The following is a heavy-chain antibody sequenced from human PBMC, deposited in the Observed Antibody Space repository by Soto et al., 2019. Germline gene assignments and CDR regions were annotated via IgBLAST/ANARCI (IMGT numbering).Heavy chain of an antibody. CDR3: VRALRHTAIVYPWFDP. Sequence: PSETLSLTGTVSGASVSTGAYYWGWVRQRPGKGLEWVGYIYESGYTYYNTSLKSRLTISLDRPNNQFSLGLTSVTAADTAVYYCVRALRHTAIVYPWFDPWGQGTLVTVSS. V-gene: IGHV4-31*03. J-gene: IGHJ5*02. CDR2: IYESGYT. D-gene: IGHD5-18*01. CDR1: GASVSTGAYY.